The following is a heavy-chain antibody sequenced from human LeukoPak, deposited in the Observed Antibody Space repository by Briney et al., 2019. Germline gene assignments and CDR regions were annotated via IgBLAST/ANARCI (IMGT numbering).Heavy chain of an antibody. CDR3: ARGYCSGGSCYESRGWFDY. CDR1: GDSITNSNYY. V-gene: IGHV4-39*07. J-gene: IGHJ4*02. CDR2: IFYNGGP. D-gene: IGHD2-15*01. Sequence: SETLSLTCTASGDSITNSNYYWGWVRQSPGRGLEWLGNIFYNGGPYYNPSFKSRVVISVDTSKNHFSLTLNAVTAADTAVYFCARGYCSGGSCYESRGWFDYWGQGTLVTVSS.